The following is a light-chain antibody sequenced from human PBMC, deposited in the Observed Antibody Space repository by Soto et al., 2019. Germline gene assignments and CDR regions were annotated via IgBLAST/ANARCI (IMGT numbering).Light chain of an antibody. V-gene: IGKV1-6*01. CDR2: GTS. CDR1: QAIRTE. J-gene: IGKJ1*01. CDR3: LQDYSYPRT. Sequence: AIQMTQSPSSLSASVGDRVIITCRASQAIRTELGWYQQRPGKAPKLLIYGTSNLQSGVPSRFSGSGSGTAFTLTINGVQPEDFATYYCLQDYSYPRTFGQGTKVDVK.